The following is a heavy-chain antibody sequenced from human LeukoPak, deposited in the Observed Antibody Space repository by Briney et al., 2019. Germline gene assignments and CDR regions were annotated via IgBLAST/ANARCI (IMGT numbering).Heavy chain of an antibody. D-gene: IGHD6-13*01. V-gene: IGHV4-39*01. CDR1: GGSISSYY. CDR2: IYYSGST. Sequence: PSETLSLTCTVSGGSISSYYWGWIRQPPGKGLEWIGSIYYSGSTYYNPSLKSRVTISVDTSKNQFSLKLSSVTAADTAVYYCARTVMYSSSWPSKTYYFDYWGQGTLVTVSS. J-gene: IGHJ4*02. CDR3: ARTVMYSSSWPSKTYYFDY.